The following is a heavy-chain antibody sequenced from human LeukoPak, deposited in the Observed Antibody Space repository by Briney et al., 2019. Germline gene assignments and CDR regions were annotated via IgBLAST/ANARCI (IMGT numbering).Heavy chain of an antibody. V-gene: IGHV3-7*01. D-gene: IGHD1-20*01. CDR3: ASLVGCNWNQGDY. J-gene: IGHJ4*02. CDR2: IKQDGSEK. Sequence: GGSLRLSCAASGFTFSSYWMSWVRQAPGKGLEWVANIKQDGSEKYYVDSVKGRFTISRDNAKNSLYLQMNSLRAEDTAVYYCASLVGCNWNQGDYWGQGTLVTVSS. CDR1: GFTFSSYW.